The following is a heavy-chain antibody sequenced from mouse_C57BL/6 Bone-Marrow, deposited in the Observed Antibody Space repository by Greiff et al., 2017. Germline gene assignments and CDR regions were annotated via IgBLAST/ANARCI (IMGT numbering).Heavy chain of an antibody. J-gene: IGHJ4*01. Sequence: VQLQQSGAELVRPGSSVKLSCKASGFTFTSYWMHWVKQRPIQGLEWIGNIDPSDSETHYNQKFKDKATLTVAKSSSTAYMQLSSLTSEDSAVYYCARTYYYGAAMDYWGQGTSVTVSS. V-gene: IGHV1-52*01. CDR3: ARTYYYGAAMDY. CDR1: GFTFTSYW. D-gene: IGHD1-1*01. CDR2: IDPSDSET.